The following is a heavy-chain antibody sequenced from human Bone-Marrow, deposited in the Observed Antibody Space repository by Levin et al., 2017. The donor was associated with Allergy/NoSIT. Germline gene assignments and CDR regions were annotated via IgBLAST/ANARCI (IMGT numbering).Heavy chain of an antibody. Sequence: GESLKISCVASGFAISTYHMNWVRQAPGKGLEWVSVFYAAGGTGYIDSVKGRFSISRDNSKNTLYLQMNSLSAEDTAVYYCAGVRQSQPVDYWGQGTLVTVSA. D-gene: IGHD1-14*01. CDR2: FYAAGGT. CDR1: GFAISTYH. V-gene: IGHV3-53*01. CDR3: AGVRQSQPVDY. J-gene: IGHJ4*02.